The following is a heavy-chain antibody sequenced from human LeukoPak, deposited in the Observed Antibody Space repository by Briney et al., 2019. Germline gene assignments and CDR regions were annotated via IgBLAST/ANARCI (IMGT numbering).Heavy chain of an antibody. J-gene: IGHJ4*02. CDR1: GGSISSYY. CDR3: ARERGYCSSTSCHFDY. CDR2: IYYSGST. V-gene: IGHV4-59*12. D-gene: IGHD2-2*01. Sequence: SETLSLTCTVSGGSISSYYWSWIRQPPGKGLEWIGYIYYSGSTNYNPSLKSRVTISVDTSKNQFSLKLSSVTAADTAVYYCARERGYCSSTSCHFDYWGQGTLVTVSS.